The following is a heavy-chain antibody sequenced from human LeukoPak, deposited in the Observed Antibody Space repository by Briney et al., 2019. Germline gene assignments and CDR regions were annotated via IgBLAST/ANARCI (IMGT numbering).Heavy chain of an antibody. D-gene: IGHD3-22*01. CDR3: ARSYDTSGYYDAFDI. CDR2: IHISGGT. V-gene: IGHV4-4*09. Sequence: SETLSLTCIVSGGSIRSYYWSWIRQPPEKGLEWIGNIHISGGTNYNPSLKSRVTISVDTSKNEFSLKLRSLIVADTAVYYCARSYDTSGYYDAFDIWAKGQWSPSLQ. CDR1: GGSIRSYY. J-gene: IGHJ3*02.